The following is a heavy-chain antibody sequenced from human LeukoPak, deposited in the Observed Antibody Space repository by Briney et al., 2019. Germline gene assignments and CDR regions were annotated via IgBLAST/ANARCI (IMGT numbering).Heavy chain of an antibody. V-gene: IGHV4-61*08. D-gene: IGHD2-15*01. CDR2: IYYSGST. Sequence: PSQTLSLTCTVSGGSISSGGYYWSWIRQPPGKGLEWIGYIYYSGSTNYNPSLKSRVTISVDTSKNQFSLKLSSVTAADTAVYYCAKDGGYPHWFDPWGQGTLVTVSS. CDR1: GGSISSGGYY. J-gene: IGHJ5*02. CDR3: AKDGGYPHWFDP.